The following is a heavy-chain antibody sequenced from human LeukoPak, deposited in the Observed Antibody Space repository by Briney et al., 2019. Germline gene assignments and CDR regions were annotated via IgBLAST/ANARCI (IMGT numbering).Heavy chain of an antibody. CDR3: ARDLGVSTARYYYYYMDV. D-gene: IGHD6-6*01. CDR1: GYTFTSYD. CDR2: MNPNSGNT. V-gene: IGHV1-8*01. J-gene: IGHJ6*03. Sequence: GASVKVSCKASGYTFTSYDINWVRQATGQGLEWMGWMNPNSGNTGYAQKFQGRVTMTRNTSISTAYMELSSLRSEDTAVYYCARDLGVSTARYYYYYMDVWGKGTTVTVSS.